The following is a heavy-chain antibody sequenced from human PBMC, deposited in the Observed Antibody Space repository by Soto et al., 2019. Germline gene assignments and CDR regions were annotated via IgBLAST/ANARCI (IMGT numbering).Heavy chain of an antibody. CDR2: IYWDDDK. J-gene: IGHJ4*02. Sequence: GLDLEWLALIYWDDDKRYSPSLKSRLTITKDTSKNQVVLTMTNMDPVDTATYYCAHLTTNFWEFDYWGQGTLVTVSS. D-gene: IGHD3-3*01. CDR3: AHLTTNFWEFDY. V-gene: IGHV2-5*02.